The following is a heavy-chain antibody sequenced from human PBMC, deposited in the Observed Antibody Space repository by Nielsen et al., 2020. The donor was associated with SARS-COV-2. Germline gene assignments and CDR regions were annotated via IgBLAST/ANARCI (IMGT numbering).Heavy chain of an antibody. Sequence: ASAKVSCKASGYTFTNNYMHWVRQAPGQGLEWMGWISVYNGNTNYAQKFQGRVSMTRDTTISTAYMELSSLRSEDTAVYYCARGGSYRKARENWFAPWGQGTPVTVSS. V-gene: IGHV1-8*01. J-gene: IGHJ5*02. CDR3: ARGGSYRKARENWFAP. CDR2: ISVYNGNT. CDR1: GYTFTNNY. D-gene: IGHD3-16*02.